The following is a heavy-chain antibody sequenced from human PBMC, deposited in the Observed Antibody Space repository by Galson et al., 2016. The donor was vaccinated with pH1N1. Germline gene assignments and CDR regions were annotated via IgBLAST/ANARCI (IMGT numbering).Heavy chain of an antibody. V-gene: IGHV4-4*02. CDR3: ARDGGDYGGAGQYKYFDT. Sequence: ETLSLTCAVSGGSISSRNWWSWVRQPPGQGLEWIGEIYHIGGTNYNLSLKSRVTISLDKSKNHFSLNLASVTAADTAVYYCARDGGDYGGAGQYKYFDTWGQGTLVTVPS. J-gene: IGHJ5*02. CDR2: IYHIGGT. CDR1: GGSISSRNW. D-gene: IGHD4-23*01.